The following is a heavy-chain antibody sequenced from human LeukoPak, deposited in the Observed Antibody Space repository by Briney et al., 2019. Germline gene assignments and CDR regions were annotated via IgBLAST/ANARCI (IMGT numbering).Heavy chain of an antibody. CDR1: GYTFTGYY. Sequence: ASVQVSCNASGYTFTGYYMHWVRQAPGQGLEWMGWINPNSGGTNYAQKFQGRVTMTRDTSISTAYMELSRLRSDDTAVYYCARGIGITMIVVVISPYFDYWGQGTLVTVSS. CDR3: ARGIGITMIVVVISPYFDY. V-gene: IGHV1-2*02. CDR2: INPNSGGT. J-gene: IGHJ4*02. D-gene: IGHD3-22*01.